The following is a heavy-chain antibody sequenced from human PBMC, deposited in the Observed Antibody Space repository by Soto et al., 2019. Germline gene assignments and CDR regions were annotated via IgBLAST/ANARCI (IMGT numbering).Heavy chain of an antibody. CDR2: IWYDGSNK. D-gene: IGHD2-21*01. CDR3: ARARWPYCGEEGY. Sequence: QVQLVESGGGVVQPGRSLRLSCAASGFTFSSYGMHWVRQAPGKGLEWVAVIWYDGSNKYYADSVKGRFTISRDNSKNTLDLQMNSLRAEDTAVYYCARARWPYCGEEGYWGQGTLVTVSS. CDR1: GFTFSSYG. J-gene: IGHJ4*02. V-gene: IGHV3-33*01.